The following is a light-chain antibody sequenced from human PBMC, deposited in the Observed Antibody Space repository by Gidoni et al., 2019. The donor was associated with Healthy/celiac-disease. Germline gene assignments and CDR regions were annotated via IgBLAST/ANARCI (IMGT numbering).Light chain of an antibody. V-gene: IGKV3-20*01. Sequence: ELVLTQSPGTLSLSPGERATLSCRASQIVRSSYLAWYQQKPGQAPRLLIYGASSRATGIPDRFSGSGSGTDFTLTISRLEPEDFAVYYCQQYGSSPSTFGQGTKVEIK. CDR2: GAS. CDR1: QIVRSSY. CDR3: QQYGSSPST. J-gene: IGKJ1*01.